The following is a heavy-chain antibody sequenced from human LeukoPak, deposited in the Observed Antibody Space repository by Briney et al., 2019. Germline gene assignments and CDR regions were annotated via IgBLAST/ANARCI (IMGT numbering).Heavy chain of an antibody. D-gene: IGHD3-22*01. CDR3: ARDYYDSSGYKFDY. Sequence: SETLSLTCTVSGGSISSGGFYWSWIRLHPGKGLEWIGYIYYSGSTYYNPSLKSRVTISVDTSKNQFSLKLSSVTAADTAVYYCARDYYDSSGYKFDYWGQGTLVTVSS. CDR1: GGSISSGGFY. CDR2: IYYSGST. J-gene: IGHJ4*02. V-gene: IGHV4-31*03.